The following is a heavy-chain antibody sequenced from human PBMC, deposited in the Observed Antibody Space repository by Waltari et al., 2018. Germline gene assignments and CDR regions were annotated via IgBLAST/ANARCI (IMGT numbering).Heavy chain of an antibody. V-gene: IGHV4-61*02. CDR1: GGSISSGSYY. J-gene: IGHJ4*02. CDR3: ARDLLWFGEWI. Sequence: QVQLQESGPGLVKPSQTLSLTCTVSGGSISSGSYYWSWIRQPAGKGLEWIGRIYTSGSTNYNPALKRRVTISVDTSKNQFSLKLSSVTAADTAVYYCARDLLWFGEWIWGQGTLVTVSS. D-gene: IGHD3-10*01. CDR2: IYTSGST.